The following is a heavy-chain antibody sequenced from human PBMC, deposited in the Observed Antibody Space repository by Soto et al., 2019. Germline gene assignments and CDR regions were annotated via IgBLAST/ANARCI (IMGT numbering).Heavy chain of an antibody. Sequence: SETLSLTCTVSGGSISSYYWSWIRQPPGKGLEWIGYIYYSGSTNYNPSLKSRVSISIDTSKNQFSLKLSSVTAADTAVYYCARAHYGDYGYGMDVWGQGTTVTVSS. CDR2: IYYSGST. V-gene: IGHV4-59*01. D-gene: IGHD4-17*01. J-gene: IGHJ6*02. CDR1: GGSISSYY. CDR3: ARAHYGDYGYGMDV.